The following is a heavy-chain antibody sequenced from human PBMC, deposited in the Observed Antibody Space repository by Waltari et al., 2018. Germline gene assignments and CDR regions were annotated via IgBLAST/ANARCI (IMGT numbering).Heavy chain of an antibody. D-gene: IGHD6-6*01. V-gene: IGHV3-9*01. CDR3: VKDRGLYSSSSGLDY. Sequence: EVQLVESGGGLVQPGRSLRLSCAASGFSFDDYAMHWVRQAPGTGLELVSGISWKSGSTAYADSVEGRFTISRDNAKNSLYLQMHSLRPEDTALYYCVKDRGLYSSSSGLDYWGQGTLVTVSS. CDR2: ISWKSGST. J-gene: IGHJ4*02. CDR1: GFSFDDYA.